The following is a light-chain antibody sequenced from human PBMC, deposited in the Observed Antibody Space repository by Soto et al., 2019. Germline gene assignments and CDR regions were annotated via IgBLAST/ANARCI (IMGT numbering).Light chain of an antibody. J-gene: IGLJ1*01. CDR3: ATWDDSRKGV. V-gene: IGLV1-44*01. CDR1: SSNIESHP. CDR2: TNN. Sequence: QAVVTQPPSASGTPGQRISISCCGSSSNIESHPVNWSQQVPGTAPKLLITTNNQRPSGVPDRFSGSKSGASASLAISGLQPEDEATYYCATWDDSRKGVFGTGTKLTVL.